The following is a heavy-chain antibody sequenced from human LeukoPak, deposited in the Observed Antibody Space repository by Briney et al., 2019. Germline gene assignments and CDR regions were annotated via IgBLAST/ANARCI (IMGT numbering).Heavy chain of an antibody. Sequence: SGGSLRLSCAASGFTFSSYWIHWVRQAPGKGLVWVSRIDTDGSNTNYADSVKGRFTISRDNSKNTLYLQMNSLRAEDTAVYYCAKFFSVYYGDYVGYFDYWGQGTLVTVSS. J-gene: IGHJ4*02. CDR1: GFTFSSYW. D-gene: IGHD4-17*01. V-gene: IGHV3-74*01. CDR3: AKFFSVYYGDYVGYFDY. CDR2: IDTDGSNT.